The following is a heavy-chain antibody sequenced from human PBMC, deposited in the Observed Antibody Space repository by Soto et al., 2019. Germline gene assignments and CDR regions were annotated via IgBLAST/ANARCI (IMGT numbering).Heavy chain of an antibody. CDR3: ARVDTPTVRVGMDV. J-gene: IGHJ6*02. D-gene: IGHD2-15*01. CDR1: GFNFNSHA. V-gene: IGHV3-23*01. CDR2: ISANIIST. Sequence: EVRLLESGGGLVQPGGSLRLSCAASGFNFNSHAMTWVRQAPGKGLEWVSTISANIISTYYADSVKGRFTISRDNSKNTLYLQMSSLRVEDTAVYHCARVDTPTVRVGMDVWGQGTTVTVSS.